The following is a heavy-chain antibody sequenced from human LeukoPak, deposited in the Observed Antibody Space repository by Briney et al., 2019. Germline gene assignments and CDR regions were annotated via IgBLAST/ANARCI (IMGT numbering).Heavy chain of an antibody. CDR3: AREDIMITFGGVIVSPFDY. V-gene: IGHV1-46*01. J-gene: IGHJ4*02. D-gene: IGHD3-16*02. Sequence: GASVKVSCKASGYTFTSYYMHWVRQAPGQGLEWMGIINPSGGSTSYAQKFQGRGTMTRDTSTSTVYMELSSLRSEDTAVYYCAREDIMITFGGVIVSPFDYWGQGTLVTVSS. CDR2: INPSGGST. CDR1: GYTFTSYY.